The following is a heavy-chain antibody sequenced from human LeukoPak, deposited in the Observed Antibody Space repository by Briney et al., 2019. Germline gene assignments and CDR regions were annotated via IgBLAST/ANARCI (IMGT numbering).Heavy chain of an antibody. CDR3: AKDLGAGGFGEPFDY. V-gene: IGHV3-9*03. Sequence: GGSLRLSCAASGFTFDDYAMHWVRQAPGKGLEWVSGISWNSGSIGYVDSVKGRFTISRDNAKNSLYLQMNSLRAEDMALYYCAKDLGAGGFGEPFDYWGQGTLVTVSS. J-gene: IGHJ4*02. D-gene: IGHD6-13*01. CDR2: ISWNSGSI. CDR1: GFTFDDYA.